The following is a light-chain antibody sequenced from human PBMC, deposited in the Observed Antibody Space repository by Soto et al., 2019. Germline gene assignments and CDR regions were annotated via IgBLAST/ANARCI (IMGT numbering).Light chain of an antibody. CDR1: QSVSSY. Sequence: VLTQSAATVSLSPGERATLSCRASQSVSSYLAWYQQKPGQAPRLLIYDASNRATGIPARFSGSGSGTDFTLTISRLEPEDFAVYVCQQSGSSPPTFGQGTKVDNK. CDR3: QQSGSSPPT. CDR2: DAS. V-gene: IGKV3-11*01. J-gene: IGKJ1*01.